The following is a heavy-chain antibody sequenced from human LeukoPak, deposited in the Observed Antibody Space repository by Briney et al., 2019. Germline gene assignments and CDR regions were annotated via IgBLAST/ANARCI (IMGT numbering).Heavy chain of an antibody. J-gene: IGHJ4*02. D-gene: IGHD6-19*01. CDR1: GFTFSSYW. CDR2: IKQDGAVK. CDR3: ASGSSGRYFLYFEY. V-gene: IGHV3-7*01. Sequence: GGSLRLSCAASGFTFSSYWMGWVRQAPGQGLEWVASIKQDGAVKHYVDSVKGRFTISRDNAENSLYLQMNSLRVEDTAVYYCASGSSGRYFLYFEYWGQGALLTVSS.